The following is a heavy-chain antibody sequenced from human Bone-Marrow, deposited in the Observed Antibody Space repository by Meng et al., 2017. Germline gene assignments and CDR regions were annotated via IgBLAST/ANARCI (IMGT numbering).Heavy chain of an antibody. J-gene: IGHJ6*02. Sequence: KVSCKGSGYSFTSYWIGWVRQMPGKGLEWMGIIYPGDSDTRYSPSFQGQVTISADKSISTAYLQWSSLKASDTAMYYCARLGRAEGRHYYYGMDVWGQGTTVTVSS. CDR3: ARLGRAEGRHYYYGMDV. CDR2: IYPGDSDT. D-gene: IGHD3-10*01. V-gene: IGHV5-51*01. CDR1: GYSFTSYW.